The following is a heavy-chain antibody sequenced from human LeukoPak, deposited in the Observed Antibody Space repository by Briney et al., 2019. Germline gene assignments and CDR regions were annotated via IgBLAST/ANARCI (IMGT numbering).Heavy chain of an antibody. Sequence: GGSLRLSCAASGFTFSSYSVNWVRQAPGKGLEWVSSISSSSSYIYYADSVKGRFTISRDNAKNSLYLQMNSLRAEDTAVYYCATTAAITISDYWGQGTLVTVSS. J-gene: IGHJ4*02. V-gene: IGHV3-21*01. CDR1: GFTFSSYS. CDR2: ISSSSSYI. D-gene: IGHD3-3*01. CDR3: ATTAAITISDY.